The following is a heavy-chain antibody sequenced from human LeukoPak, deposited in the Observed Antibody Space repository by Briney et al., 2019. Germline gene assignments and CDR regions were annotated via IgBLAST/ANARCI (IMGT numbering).Heavy chain of an antibody. V-gene: IGHV4-39*01. J-gene: IGHJ4*02. CDR2: IYYSVST. CDR1: GVSISSSSYY. D-gene: IGHD3-10*01. CDR3: ARHTHLISYYYGSGSYSFDY. Sequence: SETLSLTCTVSGVSISSSSYYWGWIRQPPGKGLEWIGSIYYSVSTYYNPSLKSRVTISVDTSKNQFSLKLSSVTAADTAVYYCARHTHLISYYYGSGSYSFDYWGQGTLVTVSS.